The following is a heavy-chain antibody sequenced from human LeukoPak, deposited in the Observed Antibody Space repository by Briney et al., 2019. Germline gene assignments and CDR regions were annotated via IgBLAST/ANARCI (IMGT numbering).Heavy chain of an antibody. CDR3: AKLGSSWYWVDY. CDR1: GFTFSSYA. D-gene: IGHD6-13*01. J-gene: IGHJ4*02. V-gene: IGHV3-23*01. CDR2: ISGSGGST. Sequence: GGSLRLSCAASGFTFSSYAMSWVRQAPGKGLEWVSAISGSGGSTYYADSVKGPFTISRDNSKNTLYLQMNSLRAEDTAVYYCAKLGSSWYWVDYWGQGALVTVSS.